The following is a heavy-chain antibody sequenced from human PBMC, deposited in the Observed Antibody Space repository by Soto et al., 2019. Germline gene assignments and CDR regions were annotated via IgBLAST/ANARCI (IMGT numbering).Heavy chain of an antibody. V-gene: IGHV3-21*01. CDR1: GFTFSSYS. CDR3: ASIAVAGSRSLGY. D-gene: IGHD6-19*01. J-gene: IGHJ4*02. Sequence: GSLRLSCAASGFTFSSYSMNWVRQAPGKGLEWVSSISSSSSYIYYADSVKGRFTISRDNAKNSLYLQMNSLRAEDTAVYYCASIAVAGSRSLGYWGQGTLVTVSS. CDR2: ISSSSSYI.